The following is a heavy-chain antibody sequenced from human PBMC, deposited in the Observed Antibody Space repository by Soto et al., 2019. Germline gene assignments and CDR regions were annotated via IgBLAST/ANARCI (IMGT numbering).Heavy chain of an antibody. D-gene: IGHD2-2*01. CDR3: AKDRSSTSCYAFDY. CDR1: GFTFRNYA. J-gene: IGHJ4*02. Sequence: EVQLLESGGGLVQPGGSLRLSWAASGFTFRNYAMSWARQAPGKGLEWVSAISGSGGTTHYADSVKGRFTISRDNSKNTRYLQMNSLRVEDTAVYYCAKDRSSTSCYAFDYWGQGSLVTVSS. CDR2: ISGSGGTT. V-gene: IGHV3-23*01.